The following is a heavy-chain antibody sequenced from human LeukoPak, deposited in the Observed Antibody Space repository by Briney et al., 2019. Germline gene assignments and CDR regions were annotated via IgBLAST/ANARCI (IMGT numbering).Heavy chain of an antibody. Sequence: GGSLRLSCAASGFTFSSYAMHWVRQAPGKGLEWVALISYDGSNKYYADSVKGRFTISRDNSKNTLYLQMNSMRAEDTAVYYCARRAKGAFDYWGQGTLVTVSS. D-gene: IGHD3-16*01. CDR3: ARRAKGAFDY. V-gene: IGHV3-30*01. CDR2: ISYDGSNK. CDR1: GFTFSSYA. J-gene: IGHJ4*02.